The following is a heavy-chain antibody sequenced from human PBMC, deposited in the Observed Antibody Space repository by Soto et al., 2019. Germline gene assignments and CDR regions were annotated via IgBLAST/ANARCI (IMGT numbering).Heavy chain of an antibody. CDR1: GFTFSSYG. J-gene: IGHJ4*02. Sequence: ESGGGVVQPGRSLRLSCAASGFTFSSYGMHWVRQAPGKGLEWVAVIWYDGSNKYYADSVKGRFTISRDNSKNTLYLQMNSLRAEDTAVYYCARDRLVRGVHYFDYWGQGTLVTVSS. CDR3: ARDRLVRGVHYFDY. V-gene: IGHV3-33*01. D-gene: IGHD3-10*01. CDR2: IWYDGSNK.